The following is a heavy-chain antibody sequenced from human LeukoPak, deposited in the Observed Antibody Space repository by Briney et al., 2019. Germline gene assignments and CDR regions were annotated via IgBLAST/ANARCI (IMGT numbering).Heavy chain of an antibody. CDR3: AKAPTTMIVNGMDV. V-gene: IGHV3-9*01. D-gene: IGHD3-22*01. CDR2: ISWNSGSI. J-gene: IGHJ6*02. Sequence: GGSLRLSCAASGFTFDDYVMHWVRQAPGKGLEWVSGISWNSGSIGYADSVKGRFTISRDNAKNSLYLQMNSLRAEDTALYYCAKAPTTMIVNGMDVWGQGTTVTVSS. CDR1: GFTFDDYV.